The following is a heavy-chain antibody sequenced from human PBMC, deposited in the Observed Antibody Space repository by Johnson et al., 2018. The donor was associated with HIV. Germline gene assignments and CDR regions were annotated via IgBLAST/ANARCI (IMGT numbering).Heavy chain of an antibody. CDR3: AKVHIPARWSAAFDI. Sequence: QMQLVESGGGVVQPGRSLRLSCAASGFTFGSYGIHWVRQAPGKGLEWVAVISYDGSNKYYADSVKGRFTIFRDNSKNTLYLQMSSLRTEDTAVYYCAKVHIPARWSAAFDIWGRGTLVTVSS. V-gene: IGHV3-30*18. D-gene: IGHD6-6*01. CDR1: GFTFGSYG. CDR2: ISYDGSNK. J-gene: IGHJ3*02.